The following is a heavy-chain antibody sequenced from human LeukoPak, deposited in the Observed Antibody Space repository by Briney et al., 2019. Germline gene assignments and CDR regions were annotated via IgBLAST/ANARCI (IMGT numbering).Heavy chain of an antibody. J-gene: IGHJ4*02. CDR1: GFTFSSYW. CDR2: IASDGSST. D-gene: IGHD4-23*01. Sequence: GGSLRLSCAASGFTFSSYWMNWVRQAPGKGLVWVSRIASDGSSTTYADSVKGRFSISRDNAKNTLYLQVNSLRVEDTAVYYCARGRPHGNDYWGQGILVTVSS. V-gene: IGHV3-74*01. CDR3: ARGRPHGNDY.